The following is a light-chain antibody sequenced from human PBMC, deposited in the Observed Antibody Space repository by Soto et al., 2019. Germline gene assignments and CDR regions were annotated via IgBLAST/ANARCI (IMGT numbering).Light chain of an antibody. CDR3: QQYYSTPWT. CDR1: QNVLYSSNKNY. Sequence: DIVMTQSPDSLAVSLGERATINCTSSQNVLYSSNKNYLAWFQQKPGQPPKLLIYWASTLESGVPDRFSGSGSGKDFTLTISSLQAEDVAVYYCQQYYSTPWTFGQGTKVEIK. V-gene: IGKV4-1*01. CDR2: WAS. J-gene: IGKJ1*01.